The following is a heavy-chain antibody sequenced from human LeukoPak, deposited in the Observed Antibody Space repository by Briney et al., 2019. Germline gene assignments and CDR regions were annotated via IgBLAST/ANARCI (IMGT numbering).Heavy chain of an antibody. D-gene: IGHD2-15*01. CDR1: GYSFTSYW. Sequence: PGESLKISCKGSGYSFTSYWIGWVRQMPGKGLEWMGIIYPGDSDTRYSPSFQGQVTISADKSISTAYLQWSSLKASDTAMYYCARIYCSGGSCYLGANFDYWGQGTLVTVSS. V-gene: IGHV5-51*01. CDR3: ARIYCSGGSCYLGANFDY. CDR2: IYPGDSDT. J-gene: IGHJ4*02.